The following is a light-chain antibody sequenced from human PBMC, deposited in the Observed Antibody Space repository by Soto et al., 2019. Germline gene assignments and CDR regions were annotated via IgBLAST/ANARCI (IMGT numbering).Light chain of an antibody. Sequence: QSALTQPRSVSGSPGQSVTISCTGTSSDVGDYNYVSWYQQHPGKAPKLLIYAVNMRPSGVPDRFSGSKSGNTASLTISRLQAEDEADYSCCSYAGSYTWVFGAGTKLTVL. V-gene: IGLV2-11*01. J-gene: IGLJ3*02. CDR3: CSYAGSYTWV. CDR1: SSDVGDYNY. CDR2: AVN.